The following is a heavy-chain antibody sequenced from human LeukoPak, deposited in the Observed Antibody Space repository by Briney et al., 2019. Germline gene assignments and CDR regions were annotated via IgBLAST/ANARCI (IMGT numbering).Heavy chain of an antibody. CDR2: IYSGGST. Sequence: GGSLRLSCAASGFTVSSNYMSWVRQAPGKGLEWVSVIYSGGSTYYADSVKGRFTISRDNSKNTLYLQMNSLRAEDTAVYFCAREDGDYAVFDYWGQGTLVTVSS. D-gene: IGHD4-17*01. V-gene: IGHV3-66*01. J-gene: IGHJ4*02. CDR1: GFTVSSNY. CDR3: AREDGDYAVFDY.